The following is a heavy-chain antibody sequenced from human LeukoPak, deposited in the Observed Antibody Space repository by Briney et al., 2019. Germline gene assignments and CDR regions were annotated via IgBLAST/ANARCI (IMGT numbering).Heavy chain of an antibody. Sequence: GASVKVSCKASGYAFTSYYMHRVRQAPGQGLEWMGWISTYNGNTNYAQKLQGRVTMTTDTSTSTAYMELRSLRSDDTAVYYCARAASTHFDYWGQGTLVTVSS. J-gene: IGHJ4*02. CDR3: ARAASTHFDY. CDR2: ISTYNGNT. V-gene: IGHV1-18*04. D-gene: IGHD6-13*01. CDR1: GYAFTSYY.